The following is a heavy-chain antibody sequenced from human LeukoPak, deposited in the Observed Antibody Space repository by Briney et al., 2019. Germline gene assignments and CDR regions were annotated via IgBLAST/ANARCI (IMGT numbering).Heavy chain of an antibody. CDR2: ISXDXSNK. Sequence: PGGSLRLSCAASGFTFSSYAMHWVRQAPGKGLEWVAVISXDXSNKYYADSVKGRFTISRDNSKNTLYLQMNSLRAEDTAVYYXXRXXXXXXGXXFGEXXTXDAFDIWGQGTMVTVSS. V-gene: IGHV3-30-3*01. D-gene: IGHD3-10*01. CDR1: GFTFSSYA. CDR3: XRXXXXXXGXXFGEXXTXDAFDI. J-gene: IGHJ3*02.